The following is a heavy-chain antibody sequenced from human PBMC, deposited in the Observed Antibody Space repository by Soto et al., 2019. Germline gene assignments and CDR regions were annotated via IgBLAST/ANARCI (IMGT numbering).Heavy chain of an antibody. CDR3: ARCGLRYHSIGIYLGIYGMDV. CDR2: IIPMFNTT. Sequence: QVQLVQSGAEVKKPGSSVKVSCKASGGTFSNFAISWVRQAPGQGLEWVGSIIPMFNTTNYGQRFQGRVTITADEPKGAAYLELTSLRSEDSAVYYCARCGLRYHSIGIYLGIYGMDVWGQGTTVAVSS. J-gene: IGHJ6*02. D-gene: IGHD6-13*01. V-gene: IGHV1-69*15. CDR1: GGTFSNFA.